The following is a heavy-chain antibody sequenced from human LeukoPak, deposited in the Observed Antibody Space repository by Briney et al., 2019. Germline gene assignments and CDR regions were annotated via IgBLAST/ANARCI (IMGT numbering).Heavy chain of an antibody. V-gene: IGHV3-48*03. D-gene: IGHD5-12*01. Sequence: GGSLRLSCAASGFTFSSYEMNWVRQAPGKGLEWVSYISSSGSTIYYADSVKGRFTISRDNAKNSLYLQMNSRRAEDTAVYYCAREDVYSGYGFDYWGQGTLVTVSS. CDR3: AREDVYSGYGFDY. J-gene: IGHJ4*02. CDR2: ISSSGSTI. CDR1: GFTFSSYE.